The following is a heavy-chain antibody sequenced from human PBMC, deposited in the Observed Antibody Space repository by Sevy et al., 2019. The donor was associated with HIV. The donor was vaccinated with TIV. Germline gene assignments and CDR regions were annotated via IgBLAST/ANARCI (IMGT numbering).Heavy chain of an antibody. CDR2: INPNSGGT. CDR1: GYTFTGYY. Sequence: ASLKVSCKASGYTFTGYYMHWVRQAPGQGLEWMGWINPNSGGTNYAQKFQGRVTMTRDTSISTAYMELSRLRSDDTAVYYCARVRSDIVASGLFDYWGQGTLVTVSS. J-gene: IGHJ4*02. V-gene: IGHV1-2*02. D-gene: IGHD5-12*01. CDR3: ARVRSDIVASGLFDY.